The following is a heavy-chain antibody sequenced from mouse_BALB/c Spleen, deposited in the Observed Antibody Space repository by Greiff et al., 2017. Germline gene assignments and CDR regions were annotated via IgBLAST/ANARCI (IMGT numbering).Heavy chain of an antibody. Sequence: VQLKESGAELVKPGASVKLSCTASGFNIKDTYMHWVKQRPEQGLEWIGRIDPANGNTKYDPKFQGKATITADTSSNTAYLQLSSLTSEDTAVYYCAIDYYYGGSCYWGQGTTLTVSS. CDR3: AIDYYYGGSCY. J-gene: IGHJ2*01. CDR1: GFNIKDTY. V-gene: IGHV14-3*02. CDR2: IDPANGNT. D-gene: IGHD1-1*01.